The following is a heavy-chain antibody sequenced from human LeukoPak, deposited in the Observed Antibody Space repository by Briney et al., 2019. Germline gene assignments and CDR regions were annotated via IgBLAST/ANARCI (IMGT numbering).Heavy chain of an antibody. CDR2: IYSGGST. J-gene: IGHJ4*02. CDR1: GGSISSSNYY. V-gene: IGHV4-39*07. D-gene: IGHD4-23*01. CDR3: ARVGLRWYRFDY. Sequence: SETLSLTCTVSGGSISSSNYYWGWIRQPPGKGLEWIGSIYSGGSTYYNPSLKSRVTISVDTSSNLFFLKLSSVTAADTAVYYCARVGLRWYRFDYWGQGTLVTVSS.